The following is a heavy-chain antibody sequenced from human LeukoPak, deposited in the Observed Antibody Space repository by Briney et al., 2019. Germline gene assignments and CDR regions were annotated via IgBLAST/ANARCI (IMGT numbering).Heavy chain of an antibody. CDR3: ARSKGGAYTGDLDL. J-gene: IGHJ2*01. CDR1: GFTFSSYW. D-gene: IGHD2-21*01. V-gene: IGHV3-74*01. CDR2: IKLDESST. Sequence: PGGSLRLSCAASGFTFSSYWMHWVRQAPGKGPVWVSRIKLDESSTTYADSVKGRFTTSRDNARNMLYLQMNSLRAEDTALYYCARSKGGAYTGDLDLWGRGTLVTVSS.